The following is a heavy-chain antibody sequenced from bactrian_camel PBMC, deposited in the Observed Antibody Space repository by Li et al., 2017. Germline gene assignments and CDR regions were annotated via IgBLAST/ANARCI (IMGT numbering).Heavy chain of an antibody. Sequence: HVQLVESGGASVHTGGSLRLSCAASGVISNYYLAWFRQAPGKEREAVAAIDIDGAATYTYSVSGRFSISRDNAESTLYLQMNDLKVEDTAEYVCAADAVNLQVARWYTYWGQGTQVTVS. V-gene: IGHV3S53*01. CDR3: AADAVNLQVARWYTY. CDR2: IDIDGAA. D-gene: IGHD2*01. CDR1: GVISNYY. J-gene: IGHJ4*01.